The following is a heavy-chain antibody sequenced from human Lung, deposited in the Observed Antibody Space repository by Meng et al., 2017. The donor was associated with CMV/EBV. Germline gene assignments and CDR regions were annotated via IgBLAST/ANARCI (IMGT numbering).Heavy chain of an antibody. J-gene: IGHJ5*02. CDR2: INPNSGGT. CDR1: GYTFTGYY. D-gene: IGHD6-19*01. V-gene: IGHV1-2*02. CDR3: ARDPPPDPGIAVAGFFDP. Sequence: SVKVSXKASGYTFTGYYIHWVRQAPGQGLEWMGSINPNSGGTNYAQKFQGRVTMTRDTSISTAYMELSRLRSDDTAVYYCARDPPPDPGIAVAGFFDPWGQGTXVTVSS.